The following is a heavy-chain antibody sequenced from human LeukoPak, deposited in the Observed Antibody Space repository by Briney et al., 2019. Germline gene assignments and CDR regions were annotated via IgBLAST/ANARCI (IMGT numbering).Heavy chain of an antibody. J-gene: IGHJ6*03. D-gene: IGHD3-16*01. CDR3: AKGYGWGASYYYYYMDA. CDR2: IRYDGSNK. CDR1: GFTFSSYG. Sequence: GGSLRLSCAASGFTFSSYGMHWVRQAPGKGLEWVAFIRYDGSNKYYADSVKGRFTISRDNSKNTLYLQMNRLRAEDTAVYYCAKGYGWGASYYYYYMDAWGKGTTVTISS. V-gene: IGHV3-30*02.